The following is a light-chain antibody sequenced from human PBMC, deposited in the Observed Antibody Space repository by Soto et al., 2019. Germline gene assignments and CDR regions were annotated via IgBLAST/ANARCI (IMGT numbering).Light chain of an antibody. V-gene: IGKV3-20*01. CDR2: GAS. Sequence: EIVLTQSPGTLSLSPGEGATLSCRASQSISNTFLAWYQQRPGQAPRILIYGASRRATGIPDRFSGSGSETDFTLTISRLEPEDFALYYCQQYYSSRTFGQGTKVEMK. J-gene: IGKJ1*01. CDR3: QQYYSSRT. CDR1: QSISNTF.